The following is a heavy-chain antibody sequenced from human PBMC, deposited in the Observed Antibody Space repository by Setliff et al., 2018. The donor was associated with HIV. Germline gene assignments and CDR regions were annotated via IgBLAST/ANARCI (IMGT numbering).Heavy chain of an antibody. CDR1: GVSVNNGYY. J-gene: IGHJ4*02. CDR3: GHQSDVTAVVDY. Sequence: PSETLSLTCSVSGVSVNNGYYWTWIRQRPGQGLEWLGYVFYRGTVSYNPSLKSRLTIVVDKPTNKVSLKLTSVTAADTGTYYCGHQSDVTAVVDYWGQGTLVTV. CDR2: VFYRGTV. D-gene: IGHD2-21*02. V-gene: IGHV4-31*03.